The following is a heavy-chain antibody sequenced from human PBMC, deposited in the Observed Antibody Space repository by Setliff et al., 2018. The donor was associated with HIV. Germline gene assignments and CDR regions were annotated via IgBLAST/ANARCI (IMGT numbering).Heavy chain of an antibody. Sequence: ASVKVSCKASGGTFSNYVVSWVRQAPGQRLEWMGGIIPIFGETDYAQMFQGRVTITTDESTSTVYVELSSLRSEDTAVYYCARDSLIWFGELSFDYWGQGTLVTVSS. D-gene: IGHD3-10*01. CDR3: ARDSLIWFGELSFDY. CDR1: GGTFSNYV. J-gene: IGHJ4*02. V-gene: IGHV1-69*05. CDR2: IIPIFGET.